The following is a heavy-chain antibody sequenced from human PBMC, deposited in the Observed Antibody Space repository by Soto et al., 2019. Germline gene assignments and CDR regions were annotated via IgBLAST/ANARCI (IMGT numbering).Heavy chain of an antibody. Sequence: QGQLQESGPGLVKPSETLSLTCTVSGGSINSDYWSWIRQPPGKGLEWIGYIYYSGSTNYNHSLRSRVTVSIDTSKNPFSLNLGSVTAADTAVYYCARGRGVHFDYWGQGTLVTVSS. D-gene: IGHD3-10*01. CDR2: IYYSGST. CDR3: ARGRGVHFDY. J-gene: IGHJ4*02. V-gene: IGHV4-59*01. CDR1: GGSINSDY.